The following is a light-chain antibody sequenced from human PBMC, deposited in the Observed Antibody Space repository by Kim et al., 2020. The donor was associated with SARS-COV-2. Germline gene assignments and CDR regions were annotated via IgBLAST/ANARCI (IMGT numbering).Light chain of an antibody. CDR2: QDN. CDR3: QAWDSSTAV. CDR1: KLGYKY. J-gene: IGLJ2*01. Sequence: SYELTQPPSVSVSPGQTASITCSGDKLGYKYACWYQQRSGQSPVLLIYQDNRRPSGIPERFSGSNSENTATLTISGTQAMDEADYYCQAWDSSTAVFGGGTQLTVL. V-gene: IGLV3-1*01.